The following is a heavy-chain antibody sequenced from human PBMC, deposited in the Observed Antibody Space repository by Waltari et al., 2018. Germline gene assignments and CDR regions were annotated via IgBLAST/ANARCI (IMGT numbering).Heavy chain of an antibody. J-gene: IGHJ4*02. D-gene: IGHD3-10*01. V-gene: IGHV3-21*01. Sequence: EVQLVESGGGLVKPGGSLRLSCAASGFTFSSYSMNWVRQAPGKGLEGVSSINSSSSYIYYADSVKGRFTISRDNAKNSLYLQMNSLRAEDTAVYYCARRREGVWGHFDYWGQGTLVTVSS. CDR2: INSSSSYI. CDR3: ARRREGVWGHFDY. CDR1: GFTFSSYS.